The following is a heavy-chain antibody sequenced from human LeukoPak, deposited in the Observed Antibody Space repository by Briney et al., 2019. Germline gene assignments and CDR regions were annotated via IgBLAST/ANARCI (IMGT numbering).Heavy chain of an antibody. Sequence: SETLSLTCAVYGGSFSGYYWSWIRQPPGKGLEWIGSIYYSGSTYYNPSLKSRVTISVDTSKNQFSLKLSSVPAADTAVYYCARHYYGSGSYYNGFRIDYYYYYMDVWGKGTTVTISS. D-gene: IGHD3-10*01. V-gene: IGHV4-34*01. J-gene: IGHJ6*03. CDR1: GGSFSGYY. CDR3: ARHYYGSGSYYNGFRIDYYYYYMDV. CDR2: IYYSGST.